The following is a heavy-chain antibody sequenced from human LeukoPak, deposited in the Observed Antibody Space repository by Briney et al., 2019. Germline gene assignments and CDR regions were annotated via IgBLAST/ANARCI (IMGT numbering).Heavy chain of an antibody. D-gene: IGHD3-3*01. Sequence: GGSLRLSCAASGFTFSSYWMSWVRQAPGKGLEWVANIKHDGSEKYYVDSVKGRFTISRDNAKNSLYLQMNSLRAEDTAVYYCAKGRTIFGVVTHLFDYWGQGTLVTVSS. CDR1: GFTFSSYW. CDR2: IKHDGSEK. V-gene: IGHV3-7*03. CDR3: AKGRTIFGVVTHLFDY. J-gene: IGHJ4*02.